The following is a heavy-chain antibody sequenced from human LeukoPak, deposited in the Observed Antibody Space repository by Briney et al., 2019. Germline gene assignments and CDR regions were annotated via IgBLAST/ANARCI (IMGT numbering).Heavy chain of an antibody. CDR3: ARHATTAIFGVVIIDY. D-gene: IGHD3-3*01. J-gene: IGHJ4*02. V-gene: IGHV4-4*07. CDR2: MYTTGST. CDR1: GGSISGYY. Sequence: SETLSLTCTVSGGSISGYYWSWIRQPAGKGLEWIGRMYTTGSTLYNPSLKSRVTMSVDTSKNQFSLKLSSVTAADAAVYYCARHATTAIFGVVIIDYWGQGTLVTVSS.